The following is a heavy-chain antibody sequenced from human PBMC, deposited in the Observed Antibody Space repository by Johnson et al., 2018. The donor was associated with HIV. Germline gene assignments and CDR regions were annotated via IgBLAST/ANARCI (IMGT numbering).Heavy chain of an antibody. Sequence: VYLVESGGGLVQSGGYLRLSCGASGFTVSSNYMNWVRQAPGKGLEWVSVIYSGGSTYYADSVKGSFTISRDNSKNTLYLQMNSLRVEDTAVYYCARDGESQQLPLGDAFDFWGQGTMVTVSS. CDR3: ARDGESQQLPLGDAFDF. CDR2: IYSGGST. D-gene: IGHD6-13*01. V-gene: IGHV3-66*01. J-gene: IGHJ3*01. CDR1: GFTVSSNY.